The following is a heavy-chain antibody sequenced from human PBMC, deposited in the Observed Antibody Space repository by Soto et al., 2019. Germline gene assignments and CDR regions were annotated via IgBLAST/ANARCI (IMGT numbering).Heavy chain of an antibody. J-gene: IGHJ3*02. CDR1: GYTFTSYG. V-gene: IGHV1-18*01. D-gene: IGHD3-22*01. Sequence: ASVKVSCKASGYTFTSYGISWVRQAPGQGLEWMGWISAYNGNTNYAQKLQGRVTMTTDTSTSTSYMELRSLRSDDTAVYYCAREGFYYYDSSGYPLPLFGAFDIWGQGTMVTVSS. CDR2: ISAYNGNT. CDR3: AREGFYYYDSSGYPLPLFGAFDI.